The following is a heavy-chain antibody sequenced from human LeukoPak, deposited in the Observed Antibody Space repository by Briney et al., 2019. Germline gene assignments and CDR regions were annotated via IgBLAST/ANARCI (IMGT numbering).Heavy chain of an antibody. CDR1: GGTFSSYA. V-gene: IGHV1-69*04. CDR2: IIPILGIA. CDR3: ARGPRRVSTYLFDY. D-gene: IGHD6-13*01. Sequence: SVKVSFTASGGTFSSYAISWVRQAPGQGLEWMGRIIPILGIANYAQKFQGRVTITADKSTSTAYMELSSLRSEDTAVYYCARGPRRVSTYLFDYWGQGTLVTVSS. J-gene: IGHJ4*02.